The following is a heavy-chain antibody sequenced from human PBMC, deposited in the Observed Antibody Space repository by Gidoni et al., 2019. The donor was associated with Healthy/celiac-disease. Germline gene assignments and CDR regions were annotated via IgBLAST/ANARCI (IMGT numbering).Heavy chain of an antibody. CDR3: ARVDTAMVGGFDY. CDR1: GFTFSSYS. Sequence: EVQLVESGGGLVQPGGSLRLSCAASGFTFSSYSMNWVRQAPGKGLEWVSYISSSSSTIYYADSVKGRFTISRDNAKNSLYLQMNSLRAEDTAVYYCARVDTAMVGGFDYWGQGTLVTVSS. D-gene: IGHD5-18*01. J-gene: IGHJ4*02. CDR2: ISSSSSTI. V-gene: IGHV3-48*01.